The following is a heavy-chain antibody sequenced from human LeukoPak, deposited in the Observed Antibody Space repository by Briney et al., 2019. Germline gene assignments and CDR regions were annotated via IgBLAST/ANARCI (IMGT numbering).Heavy chain of an antibody. D-gene: IGHD7-27*01. CDR2: IRYDGNNK. Sequence: GGSLRLSCAASGFSFSNYDMHWVRQAPGKGLEWVAVIRYDGNNKYSADSVKGRFTISRDNSKNTLFLQMNTLRAEDTAVYYCAKGWSLGFDYWGQGTLVTVSS. CDR3: AKGWSLGFDY. CDR1: GFSFSNYD. J-gene: IGHJ4*02. V-gene: IGHV3-30*02.